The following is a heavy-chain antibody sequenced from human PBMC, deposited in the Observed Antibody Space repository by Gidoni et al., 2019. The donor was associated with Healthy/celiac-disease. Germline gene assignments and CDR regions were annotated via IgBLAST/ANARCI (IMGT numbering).Heavy chain of an antibody. Sequence: EVQLLESGGGLVQPGGSLRLSCAASGFTFSRYAMRWVRQAPGKGLEWVSAISGSGGSTYYADSVKGRFTISRDNSKNTLYLQMNSLRAEDTAVYYCAIGMVYGKRRDRGVILVGYFQHWGQGTLVTVSS. D-gene: IGHD3-10*01. CDR2: ISGSGGST. J-gene: IGHJ1*01. CDR3: AIGMVYGKRRDRGVILVGYFQH. V-gene: IGHV3-23*01. CDR1: GFTFSRYA.